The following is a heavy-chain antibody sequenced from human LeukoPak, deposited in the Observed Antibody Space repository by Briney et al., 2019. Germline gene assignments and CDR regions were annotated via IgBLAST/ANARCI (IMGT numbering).Heavy chain of an antibody. J-gene: IGHJ5*02. CDR3: ASKQWLVRDWFDP. Sequence: SETLSLTCTVSGGSISNSSYYWGWIRQPPGKGLEWIGSIYYSGSTYNNPSLKSRVTISVDTSKNQFSLKLSSVTAADTAVYYCASKQWLVRDWFDPWGQGTLVTVSS. CDR2: IYYSGST. D-gene: IGHD6-19*01. CDR1: GGSISNSSYY. V-gene: IGHV4-39*01.